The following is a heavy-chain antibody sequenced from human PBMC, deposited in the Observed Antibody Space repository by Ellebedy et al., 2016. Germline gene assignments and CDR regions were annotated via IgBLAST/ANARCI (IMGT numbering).Heavy chain of an antibody. CDR3: ASRPLRSSWNTHFDY. D-gene: IGHD1-1*01. CDR1: GFTFSSSR. CDR2: IKEDGSEK. V-gene: IGHV3-7*01. J-gene: IGHJ4*02. Sequence: GESLKISXAASGFTFSSSRMSWVRQPPGKGLEWVANIKEDGSEKYYVDSVRGRFTISRDNAKNSLYLQMNSLRAEDTAVYYCASRPLRSSWNTHFDYWGQGTLVTVSP.